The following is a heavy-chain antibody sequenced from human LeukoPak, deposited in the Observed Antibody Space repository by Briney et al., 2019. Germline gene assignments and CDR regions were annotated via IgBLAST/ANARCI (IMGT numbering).Heavy chain of an antibody. CDR1: GGSISSHY. V-gene: IGHV4-59*11. D-gene: IGHD4-23*01. Sequence: PSETLSLTCTVSGGSISSHYWSWVRQPPGKGLGWIGYIYYSGSTNYNPSLKSRVTISVDTSKNQFSLKLSSVIAADTAVYYCARDAFSTVEPGDYYYYYMDVWGKGTTVTVSS. J-gene: IGHJ6*03. CDR3: ARDAFSTVEPGDYYYYYMDV. CDR2: IYYSGST.